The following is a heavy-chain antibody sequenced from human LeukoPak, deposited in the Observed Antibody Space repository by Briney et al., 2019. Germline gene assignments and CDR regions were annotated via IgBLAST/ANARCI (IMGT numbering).Heavy chain of an antibody. D-gene: IGHD4-17*01. V-gene: IGHV3-23*01. J-gene: IGHJ5*02. CDR1: GFTFSSYA. Sequence: GGSLSLSCAASGFTFSSYAMSWVRQAPGKGLEWVSAISGSGGSTYYADSVKGRFTISRDNSKNTLYLQMNSLRAEDTAVYYCAKDPFPDYGDYGLNWFDPWGQGTLVTVSS. CDR3: AKDPFPDYGDYGLNWFDP. CDR2: ISGSGGST.